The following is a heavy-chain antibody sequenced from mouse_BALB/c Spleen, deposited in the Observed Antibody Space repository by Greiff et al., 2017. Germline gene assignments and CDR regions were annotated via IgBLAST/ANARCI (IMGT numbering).Heavy chain of an antibody. CDR1: GFTFTDYY. CDR2: IRNKANGYTT. D-gene: IGHD3-3*01. V-gene: IGHV7-3*02. Sequence: EVKLMESGGGLVQPGGSLRLSCATSGFTFTDYYMSWVRQPPGKALEWLGFIRNKANGYTTEYSASVKGRFTISRDNSQSILYLQMNTLRAEDSATYYCSRDPHRDSFYAMDYWGQGTSVTVSS. CDR3: SRDPHRDSFYAMDY. J-gene: IGHJ4*01.